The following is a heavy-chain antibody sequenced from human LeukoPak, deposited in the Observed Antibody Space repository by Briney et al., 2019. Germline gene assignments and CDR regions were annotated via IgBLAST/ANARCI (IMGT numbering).Heavy chain of an antibody. CDR1: GFLVSSNY. CDR3: ASPWPRDY. J-gene: IGHJ4*02. Sequence: GGSLRLSCAASGFLVSSNYMSWVRQAPGKGLEWVSLIYSDGTGYYADSVKGRFTISRDNSKNTLYLQMNSLRAEDTAVYYCASPWPRDYWGQGTLVTVSS. V-gene: IGHV3-53*01. CDR2: IYSDGTG.